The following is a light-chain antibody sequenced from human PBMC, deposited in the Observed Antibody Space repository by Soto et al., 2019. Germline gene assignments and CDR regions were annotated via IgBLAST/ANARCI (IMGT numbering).Light chain of an antibody. J-gene: IGKJ1*01. CDR1: QTVSSD. CDR2: DAS. V-gene: IGKV3-11*01. CDR3: QQRRYWPVT. Sequence: EIVLTQSPAILSMSPEERGTLSCRASQTVSSDFAWYEQKSGQAPRLLIYDASNRATGVPTRFSGSGYGTDFALTISGLEPEDFAVYYYQQRRYWPVTFDQGTKVEIK.